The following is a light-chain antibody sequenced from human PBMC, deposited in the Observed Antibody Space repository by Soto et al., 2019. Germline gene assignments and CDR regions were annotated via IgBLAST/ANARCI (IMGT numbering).Light chain of an antibody. J-gene: IGLJ1*01. CDR2: NNN. Sequence: QSVLTQPPSASGTPGQRVTISFSGGSSNIGTNAVNWYQQLPGTAPKLLIYNNNQRPSGVPDRFSGSKSGTSASLAISGLQSGVEADYYCAAWDDSLNGYVFGAGTKVTVL. CDR1: SSNIGTNA. CDR3: AAWDDSLNGYV. V-gene: IGLV1-44*01.